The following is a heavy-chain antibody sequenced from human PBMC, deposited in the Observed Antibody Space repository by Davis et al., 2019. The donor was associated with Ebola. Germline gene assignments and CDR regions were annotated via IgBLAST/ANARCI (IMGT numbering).Heavy chain of an antibody. CDR1: GCTFSSYA. CDR2: IIPIFGTA. J-gene: IGHJ5*02. D-gene: IGHD4-11*01. CDR3: ARAYSNYPWWNWFDP. V-gene: IGHV1-69*13. Sequence: AASVKVSCKASGCTFSSYAISWVRQAPGQGLEWMGGIIPIFGTANYAQKFQGRVTITADESTSTAYMELSSLRSEDTAVYYCARAYSNYPWWNWFDPWGQGTLVTVSS.